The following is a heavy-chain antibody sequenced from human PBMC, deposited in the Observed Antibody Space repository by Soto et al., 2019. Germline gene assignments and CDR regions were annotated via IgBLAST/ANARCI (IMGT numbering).Heavy chain of an antibody. CDR3: ARPRGYRYGYADY. CDR2: ITTNNANT. V-gene: IGHV1-18*01. J-gene: IGHJ4*02. CDR1: GYTFTSYG. Sequence: ASVKVSCKAAGYTFTSYGISWVRQAPGQGLEWMGWITTNNANTNYAQNLQGRVTMSTDTSTSTAYMELRSLRSDDTAVYYCARPRGYRYGYADYWGQGTLVTVYS. D-gene: IGHD5-18*01.